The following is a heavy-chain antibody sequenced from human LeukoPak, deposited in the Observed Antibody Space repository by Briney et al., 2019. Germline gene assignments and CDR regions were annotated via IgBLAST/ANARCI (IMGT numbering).Heavy chain of an antibody. CDR1: GFTFSDYS. D-gene: IGHD2/OR15-2a*01. V-gene: IGHV3-21*01. Sequence: GGSLRLSCAASGFTFSDYSMNWVRQAPGKGLEWVSSISSSSSYIYYADSVKGRFTISRDNAKNSLYLQMNSLRAEDTAVYYCARTILSLGSMDVWGKGTTVTVSS. J-gene: IGHJ6*03. CDR3: ARTILSLGSMDV. CDR2: ISSSSSYI.